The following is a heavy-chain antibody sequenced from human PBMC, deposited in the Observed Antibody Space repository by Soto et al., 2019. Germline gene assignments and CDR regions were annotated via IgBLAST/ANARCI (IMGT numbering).Heavy chain of an antibody. CDR1: GVSISSDY. V-gene: IGHV4-59*08. CDR3: ARGHSSSWGNWFDP. D-gene: IGHD6-13*01. J-gene: IGHJ5*02. Sequence: QVPLQESGPGLVKPSETLSLTCTVSGVSISSDYWSWIRQSPGKGLEWIGNIFYSGSPNYNPSLKSRVTISLDTSKNQISLRLNSVTAADTALYYCARGHSSSWGNWFDPWGQGTLVTVSS. CDR2: IFYSGSP.